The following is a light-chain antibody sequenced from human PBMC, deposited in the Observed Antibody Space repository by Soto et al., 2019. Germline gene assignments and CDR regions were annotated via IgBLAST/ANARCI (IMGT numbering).Light chain of an antibody. CDR2: GTS. Sequence: EIVLTQSPGTLSLSPGERATLSCRASQSVTDNYLSWYQQRPGQAPRLLIYGTSSRATGIPDRFSGSRSGTDFPLTISRLEPEDSAVYYCQHYGNSPTFGQGTKVEIK. CDR3: QHYGNSPT. J-gene: IGKJ1*01. V-gene: IGKV3-20*01. CDR1: QSVTDNY.